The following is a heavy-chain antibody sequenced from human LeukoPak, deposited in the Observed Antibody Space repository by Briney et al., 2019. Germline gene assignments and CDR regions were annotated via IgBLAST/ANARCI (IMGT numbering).Heavy chain of an antibody. V-gene: IGHV5-10-1*01. CDR2: IDPSDSYT. J-gene: IGHJ5*02. CDR1: GSFFTNYW. Sequence: PGASLQISCKGSGSFFTNYWISWGRPLAGKLLEWMGRIDPSDSYTNYSPSFQGHVTISADKSISTAYLQWSSLKASDTAMYYCARHRAWFDPWGQGTLVTVSS. CDR3: ARHRAWFDP.